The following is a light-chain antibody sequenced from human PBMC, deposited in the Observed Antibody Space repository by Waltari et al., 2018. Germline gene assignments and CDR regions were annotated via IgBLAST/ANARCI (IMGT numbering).Light chain of an antibody. J-gene: IGKJ5*01. CDR2: AAA. CDR1: QSISSY. Sequence: DIQMTQSPSSLSASLGDRVTITSRASQSISSYSNWYQQKPGKATKLLIYAAASLKSGGPSRFSGSRSGTDFTLTISSLKPEDFATYYCQQSYSTPPITFGQGTRLEIK. V-gene: IGKV1-39*01. CDR3: QQSYSTPPIT.